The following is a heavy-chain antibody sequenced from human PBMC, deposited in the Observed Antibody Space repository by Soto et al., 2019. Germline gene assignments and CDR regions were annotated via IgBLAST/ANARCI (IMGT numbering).Heavy chain of an antibody. Sequence: PGGSLRLSCAGSGFMFSNFAMTWVRQAPGKGLEWVSLISWDGGSTYYADSVKGRFTISRDNSKNSLYLQMNSLRTEDTALYYFAKDKDRIAARPCYFDYWGQGTLVTVSS. CDR2: ISWDGGST. V-gene: IGHV3-43*02. D-gene: IGHD6-6*01. CDR3: AKDKDRIAARPCYFDY. J-gene: IGHJ4*02. CDR1: GFMFSNFA.